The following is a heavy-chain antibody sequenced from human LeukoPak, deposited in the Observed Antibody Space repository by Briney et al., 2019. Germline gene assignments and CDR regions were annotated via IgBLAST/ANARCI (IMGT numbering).Heavy chain of an antibody. CDR2: IYYSGST. Sequence: SETLSLTCTVSGGSISSSSYFWGWIRQPPGKGLEWIGSIYYSGSTYYNPSLKSRVTISVDTSKNQFSLKLSSVTAADTAVYYCARTVPTVTTTIFFDYWGQGTLVTVSS. CDR3: ARTVPTVTTTIFFDY. CDR1: GGSISSSSYF. V-gene: IGHV4-39*01. J-gene: IGHJ4*02. D-gene: IGHD4-11*01.